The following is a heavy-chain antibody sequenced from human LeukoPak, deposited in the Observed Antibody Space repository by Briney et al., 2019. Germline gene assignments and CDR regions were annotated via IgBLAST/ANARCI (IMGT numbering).Heavy chain of an antibody. CDR1: GFTFSSYA. V-gene: IGHV3-23*01. J-gene: IGHJ4*02. Sequence: GGSLRLSCAASGFTFSSYATSWVRQAPGKGLEWVSAISGSGGSTYYADSVKGRFTISRDNSKNTLYVQVNSLGTEDTAAYYCAKGSYYDSSGSFYFDYWGQGTLVTVSS. CDR3: AKGSYYDSSGSFYFDY. CDR2: ISGSGGST. D-gene: IGHD3-22*01.